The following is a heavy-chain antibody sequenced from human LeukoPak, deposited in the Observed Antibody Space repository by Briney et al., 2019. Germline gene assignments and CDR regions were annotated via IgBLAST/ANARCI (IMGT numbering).Heavy chain of an antibody. CDR1: GGSISSYY. J-gene: IGHJ4*02. CDR2: PHYTGSS. Sequence: PSETLSLTCTVSGGSISSYYWSWIRQPPGKGVEWIGCPHYTGSSTYNPSLKSRVTMSVDTSNNLFSLKLRSVTASDTAVYYCARDKYNYHDYWGQGTRVTVSS. CDR3: ARDKYNYHDY. D-gene: IGHD1-1*01. V-gene: IGHV4-59*01.